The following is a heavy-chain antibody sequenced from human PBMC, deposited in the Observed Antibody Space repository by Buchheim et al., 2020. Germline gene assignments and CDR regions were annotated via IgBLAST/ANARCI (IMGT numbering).Heavy chain of an antibody. D-gene: IGHD1-26*01. CDR2: IWYDGSNK. CDR1: GFTFNRYG. CDR3: ARNNGNYRLDD. Sequence: QVQLVESGGGVVQPGMSLRLSCAASGFTFNRYGMHWVRQAPGKGLEWVAIIWYDGSNKYYAESVKGRFTISRDQSKNTVDLQMNSLRAEDTAVYYCARNNGNYRLDDWGQGTL. J-gene: IGHJ4*02. V-gene: IGHV3-33*01.